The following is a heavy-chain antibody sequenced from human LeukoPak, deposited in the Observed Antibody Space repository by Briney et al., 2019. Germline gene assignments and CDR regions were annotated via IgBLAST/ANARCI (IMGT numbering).Heavy chain of an antibody. Sequence: GGSLRLSCSISGFTFTDYAVHWVRQVPGKGLEWVSGILWNGGETGYADSVKGRFTISRDKVKNFLYLQMNSLRAEDTAMYYCARAGSDYDLWTGYYYYIGVWGKGTTVTVSS. CDR1: GFTFTDYA. J-gene: IGHJ6*03. D-gene: IGHD3-3*01. V-gene: IGHV3-9*01. CDR2: ILWNGGET. CDR3: ARAGSDYDLWTGYYYYIGV.